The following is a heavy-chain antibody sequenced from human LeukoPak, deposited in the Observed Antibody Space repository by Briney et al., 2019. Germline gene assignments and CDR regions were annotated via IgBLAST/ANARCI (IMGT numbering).Heavy chain of an antibody. Sequence: PGGSLRLSCAASGFTFSIYAMSWVRQAPGKGLEWVSVIRDSGDNRYYADAVKGRFTISRDNSKKTLHLQMNSLRAEDTAVYYCAKHGYNSGVYDAFGIWGQGTRVTVSS. CDR1: GFTFSIYA. J-gene: IGHJ3*02. CDR2: IRDSGDNR. V-gene: IGHV3-23*01. CDR3: AKHGYNSGVYDAFGI. D-gene: IGHD6-19*01.